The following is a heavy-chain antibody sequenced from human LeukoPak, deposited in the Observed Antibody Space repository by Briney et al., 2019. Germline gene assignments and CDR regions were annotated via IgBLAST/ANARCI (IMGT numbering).Heavy chain of an antibody. CDR3: ARGAGYCIGSTCYSDQIPFDY. CDR1: GGSISSGTYY. V-gene: IGHV4-61*02. D-gene: IGHD2-15*01. CDR2: IFTSGST. J-gene: IGHJ4*02. Sequence: SETLSLTCTVSGGSISSGTYYWSWIRQPAGKGLEWIGRIFTSGSTNYNPSLKSRVTISVDTSKNQFSLKLSSVTAADTAVYYCARGAGYCIGSTCYSDQIPFDYWGQGTLVTVSS.